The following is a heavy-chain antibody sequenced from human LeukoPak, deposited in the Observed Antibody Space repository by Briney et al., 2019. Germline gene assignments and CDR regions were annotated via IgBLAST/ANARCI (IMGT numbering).Heavy chain of an antibody. V-gene: IGHV4-4*02. CDR3: AREYSSSSGIDY. CDR2: IYHSGST. CDR1: GGSISSSNW. D-gene: IGHD6-6*01. J-gene: IGHJ4*02. Sequence: SETLSLTCAVSGGSISSSNWWSWVRQPPGKGLEWIGEIYHSGSTNYNPSLKSRVTISVDKSKNQSSLKLSSVTAADTAVYYCAREYSSSSGIDYWGQGTLVTVSS.